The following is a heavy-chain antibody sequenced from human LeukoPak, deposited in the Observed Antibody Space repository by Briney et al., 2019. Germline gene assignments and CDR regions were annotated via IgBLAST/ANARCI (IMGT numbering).Heavy chain of an antibody. J-gene: IGHJ4*02. D-gene: IGHD5-18*01. Sequence: GGSLRLSCAASGFTFSSYSMNWVRQAPGKGLEWVSSISSSSSYIYYADSVKGRFTISRDNAKNSLYLQMNSLRAEDTALYYCAKDITGDDSYGGLDYWGQGTLVTVSS. V-gene: IGHV3-21*04. CDR1: GFTFSSYS. CDR2: ISSSSSYI. CDR3: AKDITGDDSYGGLDY.